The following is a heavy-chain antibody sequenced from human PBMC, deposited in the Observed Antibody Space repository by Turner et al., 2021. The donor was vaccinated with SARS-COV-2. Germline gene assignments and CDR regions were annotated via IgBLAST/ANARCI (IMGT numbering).Heavy chain of an antibody. J-gene: IGHJ4*02. D-gene: IGHD3-10*01. V-gene: IGHV4-31*03. CDR2: IYYSGTT. CDR3: ARTGSYRAAGDY. CDR1: GGSISSGAYY. Sequence: QVRLQESGPGLLKPSQTLSLTCTVSGGSISSGAYYWSWIRQHPGKGLEWIGYIYYSGTTYYNPSLESRVTISLDTSKNQFSLNLSSVTAADTAVYYCARTGSYRAAGDYWGQGTLVTVSS.